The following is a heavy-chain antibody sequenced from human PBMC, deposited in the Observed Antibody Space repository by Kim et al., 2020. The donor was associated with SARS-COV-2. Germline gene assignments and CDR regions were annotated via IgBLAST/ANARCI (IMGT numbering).Heavy chain of an antibody. Sequence: SVKVSCKASGGTFSSYAISWVRQAPGQGLEWMGGIIPIFGTANYAQKFQGRVTITADESTSTAYMELSSLRSEDTAVYYCASGTSCYWCALDYWGQGTLVTVSS. J-gene: IGHJ4*02. V-gene: IGHV1-69*13. CDR1: GGTFSSYA. D-gene: IGHD2-2*01. CDR3: ASGTSCYWCALDY. CDR2: IIPIFGTA.